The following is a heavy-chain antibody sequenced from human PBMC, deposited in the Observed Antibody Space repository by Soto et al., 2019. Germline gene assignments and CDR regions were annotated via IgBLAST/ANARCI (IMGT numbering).Heavy chain of an antibody. CDR1: GFTFSSYA. J-gene: IGHJ5*02. D-gene: IGHD5-12*01. CDR2: ISGSGGST. Sequence: EVQLLESGGGLVQPGGSLRLSCAASGFTFSSYAMSWVRQAPGKGLEWVSAISGSGGSTYYADSVKGRFTISRDNSKNTLYLQMKSQRAEDTAVYYGAKPRREGYNLGGNWFDPWGQGTLVTVSS. CDR3: AKPRREGYNLGGNWFDP. V-gene: IGHV3-23*01.